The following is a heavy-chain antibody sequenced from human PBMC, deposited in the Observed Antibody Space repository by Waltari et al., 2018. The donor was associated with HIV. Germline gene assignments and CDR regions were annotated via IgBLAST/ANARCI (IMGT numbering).Heavy chain of an antibody. CDR2: INSDGSST. D-gene: IGHD1-26*01. Sequence: EVQLVESGGGLVQPGGSGRLSCAASGFTFSSNWRHLVPQAQGKGLVWVSRINSDGSSTSYADSVKGRFTISRDNAKNTLYLQMNSLRAEDTAVYYGARGVGDFDYWGQGTLVTVSS. CDR1: GFTFSSNW. CDR3: ARGVGDFDY. V-gene: IGHV3-74*01. J-gene: IGHJ4*02.